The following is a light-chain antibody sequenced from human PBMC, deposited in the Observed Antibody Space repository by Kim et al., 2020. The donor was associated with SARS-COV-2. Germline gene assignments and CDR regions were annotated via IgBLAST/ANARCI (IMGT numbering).Light chain of an antibody. V-gene: IGLV1-51*01. J-gene: IGLJ2*01. CDR2: DNN. Sequence: GQQVTLSGSGSASNIGSHSVSWFQHLPGAAPKLVIFDNNRRPSGIPGRFAASKSGASATLVITGLQAGDEAHYYCASWDSRLGAVVFGGGTKVTVL. CDR3: ASWDSRLGAVV. CDR1: ASNIGSHS.